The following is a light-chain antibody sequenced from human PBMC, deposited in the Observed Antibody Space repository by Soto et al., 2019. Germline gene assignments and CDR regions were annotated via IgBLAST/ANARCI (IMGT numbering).Light chain of an antibody. CDR2: NAA. J-gene: IGKJ4*01. CDR3: QQSYTIPIT. Sequence: DIQMTQSPFSLSASVGDRVTMTCRASQSIGRYLNWYKQRSGKAPELLIFNAASLQSGVQSRFSSSGAGTDFSLTTSSLQPEDFATYFCQQSYTIPITFGGGTKVETK. CDR1: QSIGRY. V-gene: IGKV1-39*01.